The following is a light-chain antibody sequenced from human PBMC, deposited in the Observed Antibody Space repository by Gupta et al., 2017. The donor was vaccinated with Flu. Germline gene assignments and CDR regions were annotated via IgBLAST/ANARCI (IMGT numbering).Light chain of an antibody. V-gene: IGKV3-11*01. Sequence: VTLSLSPGDSAILSYRASQSVSNQLAWYQQRPGQPPRLLMYDASRRAAGIPARFSGSGSGTDFTLTITTLEPEDFAVYYCQQRSGLPMYTFGQGTKLEIK. CDR2: DAS. CDR3: QQRSGLPMYT. J-gene: IGKJ2*01. CDR1: QSVSNQ.